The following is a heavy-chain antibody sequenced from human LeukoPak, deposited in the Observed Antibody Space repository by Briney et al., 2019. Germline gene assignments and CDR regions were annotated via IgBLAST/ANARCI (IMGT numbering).Heavy chain of an antibody. CDR3: ARRHKHYYQIDY. J-gene: IGHJ4*02. D-gene: IGHD1-26*01. CDR2: VNPSGGST. Sequence: ASVKVSCKASGYTFINYYMHWVRQAPGQGLEWMGMVNPSGGSTSYAQKFQGRVTMTRDTSTTTVYMELSSLRSDDTAVFYCARRHKHYYQIDYWGQGTLVTVSS. CDR1: GYTFINYY. V-gene: IGHV1-46*01.